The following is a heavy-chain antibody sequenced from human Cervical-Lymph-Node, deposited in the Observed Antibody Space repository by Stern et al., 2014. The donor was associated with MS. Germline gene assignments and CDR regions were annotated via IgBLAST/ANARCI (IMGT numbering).Heavy chain of an antibody. CDR3: ARPAAARYFDY. V-gene: IGHV3-30-3*01. J-gene: IGHJ4*02. CDR2: ISHDGSSQ. D-gene: IGHD6-25*01. Sequence: MQLVESGGGVVQPGRSLRLSCATSGFTFGRHSMHWVRKAPGKGLEWVAIISHDGSSQHYADSVRGRFTISRSNSNNTLYLQMSILRVEDTAMYYCARPAAARYFDYWGQGSQVIVSS. CDR1: GFTFGRHS.